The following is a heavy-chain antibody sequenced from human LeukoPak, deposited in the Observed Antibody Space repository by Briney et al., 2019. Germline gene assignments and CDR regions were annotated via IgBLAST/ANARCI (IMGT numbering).Heavy chain of an antibody. D-gene: IGHD3-9*01. J-gene: IGHJ4*02. CDR1: GNSISSGDNY. CDR3: ARGLDWVN. Sequence: SQTLSLTCTVSGNSISSGDNYWSWIRQPAGKGLEWIGRIYTSGSTNYNPSLKSRVTISVDTSKNQFSLKLSSVTAADTAVYYCARGLDWVNWGQGTLVTVSS. CDR2: IYTSGST. V-gene: IGHV4-61*02.